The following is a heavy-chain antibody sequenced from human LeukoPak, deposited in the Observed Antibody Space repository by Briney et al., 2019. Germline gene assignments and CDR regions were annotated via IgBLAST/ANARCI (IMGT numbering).Heavy chain of an antibody. J-gene: IGHJ6*02. CDR2: IIPIFGIA. D-gene: IGHD3-22*01. CDR3: ARDYYDKRIYYYYGMDV. CDR1: GGTFSSYA. V-gene: IGHV1-69*04. Sequence: SVKVSCKASGGTFSSYAISWVRQAPGQGLEWMGRIIPIFGIANYAQKFQGRVTITADKSTSTAYMELSSLRSEDTAVHYCARDYYDKRIYYYYGMDVWGQGTTVTVSS.